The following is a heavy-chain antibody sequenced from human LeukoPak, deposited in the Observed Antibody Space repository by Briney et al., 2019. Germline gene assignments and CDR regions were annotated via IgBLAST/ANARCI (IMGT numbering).Heavy chain of an antibody. D-gene: IGHD4-23*01. CDR3: AREASGGYFDY. CDR1: GYTFSSYY. J-gene: IGHJ4*02. Sequence: ASVKVSCKASGYTFSSYYMHWVRQAPGQGLEWVGLINPTGDSTNYAQNFRGRVTMTRDTSTSTVYMDLSSLRSEGTAVYYCAREASGGYFDYWGQGTLVTVSS. CDR2: INPTGDST. V-gene: IGHV1-46*01.